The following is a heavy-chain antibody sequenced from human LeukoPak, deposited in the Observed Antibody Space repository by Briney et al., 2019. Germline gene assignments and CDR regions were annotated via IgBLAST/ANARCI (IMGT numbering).Heavy chain of an antibody. J-gene: IGHJ4*02. D-gene: IGHD5-24*01. V-gene: IGHV1-18*01. CDR3: ARGIEMATIMGY. CDR1: GYTFTSYD. CDR2: ISAYNGKT. Sequence: ASVKVSCKASGYTFTSYDISWVRQAPGQGLEWMGWISAYNGKTKYAQKFQGRVTMTTDTSTSTVYMELRSLRSDDTAIYFCARGIEMATIMGYWGQGTLVTVSS.